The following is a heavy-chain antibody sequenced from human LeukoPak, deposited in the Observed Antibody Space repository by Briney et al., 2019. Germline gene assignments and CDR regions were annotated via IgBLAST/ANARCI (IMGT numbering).Heavy chain of an antibody. Sequence: SETLSLTCTVSGCSISSGYYWGWIRQPPGKGLEWIGSIYHSGSTYYNPSLKSRVTISVDTSKNQFSLKLSSVTAADTAVYYCARELDSGSYHYFDYWGQGTLVTVSS. CDR3: ARELDSGSYHYFDY. CDR1: GCSISSGYY. D-gene: IGHD1-26*01. J-gene: IGHJ4*02. V-gene: IGHV4-38-2*02. CDR2: IYHSGST.